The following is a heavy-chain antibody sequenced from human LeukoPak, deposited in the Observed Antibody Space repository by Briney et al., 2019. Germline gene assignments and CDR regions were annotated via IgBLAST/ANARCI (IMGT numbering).Heavy chain of an antibody. CDR2: ISGSGGST. Sequence: GGSLRLSCEASGVAFGSYAMSWVRQAPGKGLEWVSAISGSGGSTYYADSVKGRFTISRDNSKNTLYLQMNSLRAEDTAVYYCAKIVWFGEHDYWGQGTLVTVSS. J-gene: IGHJ4*02. D-gene: IGHD3-10*01. CDR3: AKIVWFGEHDY. CDR1: GVAFGSYA. V-gene: IGHV3-23*01.